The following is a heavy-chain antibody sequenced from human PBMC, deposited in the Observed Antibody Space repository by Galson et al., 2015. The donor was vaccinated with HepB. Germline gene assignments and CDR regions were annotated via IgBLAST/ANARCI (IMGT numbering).Heavy chain of an antibody. D-gene: IGHD5-24*01. Sequence: VKVSCKASGYTFSSYGINWVRQAPGQGLEWMGRISGHNGNANYAQKLQGRVSMTTDRSTTTAYMELRSLRSDDTAVYYCARGGMATRGGPTFDFWGQGTLVTVSS. CDR1: GYTFSSYG. CDR3: ARGGMATRGGPTFDF. J-gene: IGHJ4*02. CDR2: ISGHNGNA. V-gene: IGHV1-18*01.